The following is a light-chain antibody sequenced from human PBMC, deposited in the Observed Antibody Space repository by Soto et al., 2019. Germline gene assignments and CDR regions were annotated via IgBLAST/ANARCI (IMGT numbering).Light chain of an antibody. CDR1: QSISSW. CDR2: KAS. CDR3: QQYNSYSTLT. V-gene: IGKV1-5*03. J-gene: IGKJ4*01. Sequence: DIQMTQSPSTLSASVGDRVTITCRASQSISSWLAWYQQKPGKAPKLLIYKASSLESGVPSRFSGSGSGTEFTLTISSLQPDDFATYYCQQYNSYSTLTFGGGTKVDNK.